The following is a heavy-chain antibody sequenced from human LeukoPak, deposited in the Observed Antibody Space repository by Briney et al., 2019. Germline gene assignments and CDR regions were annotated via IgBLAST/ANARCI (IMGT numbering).Heavy chain of an antibody. CDR1: GGSFSGYY. D-gene: IGHD3-9*01. CDR2: INHSGST. Sequence: SETLSLTCADYGGSFSGYYWSWIRQPPGKGLEWIGEINHSGSTNYNPSLKSRVTISVDTSKNQFSLKLSSVTAADTAVYYCARGKLDYDILTGYYRNNWFDPWGQGTLVTVSS. CDR3: ARGKLDYDILTGYYRNNWFDP. J-gene: IGHJ5*02. V-gene: IGHV4-34*01.